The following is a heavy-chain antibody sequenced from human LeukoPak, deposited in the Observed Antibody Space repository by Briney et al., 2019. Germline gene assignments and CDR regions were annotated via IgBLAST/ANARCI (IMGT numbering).Heavy chain of an antibody. CDR3: AKDSSSSGYSLGYYGMDV. Sequence: PGGSLRLSCAASGFTFDDYAMHWVRQAPGKGLEWVCLISGDGGSTYYADSVKGRFTISRDNSKNSLYLQMNSLRTEDTALYYCAKDSSSSGYSLGYYGMDVWGQGTTVTVSS. V-gene: IGHV3-43*02. J-gene: IGHJ6*02. CDR1: GFTFDDYA. CDR2: ISGDGGST. D-gene: IGHD3-22*01.